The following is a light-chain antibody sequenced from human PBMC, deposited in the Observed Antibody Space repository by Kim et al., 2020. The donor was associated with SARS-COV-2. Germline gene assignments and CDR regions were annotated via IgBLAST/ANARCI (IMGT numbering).Light chain of an antibody. CDR3: SSYTSSSTLV. CDR2: DVS. J-gene: IGLJ2*01. V-gene: IGLV2-14*03. CDR1: SSDIGGYKY. Sequence: GQSITISCTGTSSDIGGYKYVSWYQHHPGKAPQLILYDVSQRPSGVSHRFSGSKSGNTASLTMSGLQAEDEADYYCSSYTSSSTLVFGGGTQLTVL.